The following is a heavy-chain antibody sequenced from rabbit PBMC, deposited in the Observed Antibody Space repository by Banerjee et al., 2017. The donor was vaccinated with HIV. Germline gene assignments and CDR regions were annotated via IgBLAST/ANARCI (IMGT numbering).Heavy chain of an antibody. J-gene: IGHJ4*01. V-gene: IGHV1S45*01. CDR3: ARYVNGCYVDL. Sequence: QEQLEESGGDLVKPEGSLTLTCTASGFSFSSSDYICWVRQAPGKGLEWIACIYAGSSGSTYYASWAKGRFTISKTSSTTVTLQMTSLTAADTATYFCARYVNGCYVDLWGPGTLVTVS. CDR1: GFSFSSSDY. CDR2: IYAGSSGST. D-gene: IGHD1-1*01.